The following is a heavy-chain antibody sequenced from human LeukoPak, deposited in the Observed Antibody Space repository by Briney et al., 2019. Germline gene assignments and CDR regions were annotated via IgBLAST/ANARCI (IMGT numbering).Heavy chain of an antibody. D-gene: IGHD6-13*01. V-gene: IGHV5-51*01. CDR2: IYPGDSDT. Sequence: GESLKISCKGSGYSFTSYWIGWVRHMPGKGLEWMGIIYPGDSDTRYSPSLQGQVTLSVDKSINTAYLQWSSLKASDTAMYYCARQVTAASDSWGQGTLVTVSS. CDR1: GYSFTSYW. J-gene: IGHJ4*02. CDR3: ARQVTAASDS.